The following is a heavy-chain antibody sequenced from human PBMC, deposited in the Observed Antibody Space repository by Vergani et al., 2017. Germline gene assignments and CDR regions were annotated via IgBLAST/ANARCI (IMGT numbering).Heavy chain of an antibody. CDR3: ARVSHLIPFDYYYMDV. V-gene: IGHV3-21*01. Sequence: EVQLVESGGGRVKPGGSLRLSCAASGVTLSSYSMNWVRQAPGKGLEWVSSISSSRSYIYYPDSVKGRFTISRDNAKNSLDLQINSLRAEDTAVYYCARVSHLIPFDYYYMDVWGKGTTVTVSS. CDR2: ISSSRSYI. CDR1: GVTLSSYS. D-gene: IGHD3-16*01. J-gene: IGHJ6*03.